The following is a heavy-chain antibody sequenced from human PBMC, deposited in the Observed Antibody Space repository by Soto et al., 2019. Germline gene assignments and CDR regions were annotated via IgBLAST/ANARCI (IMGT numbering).Heavy chain of an antibody. CDR3: ARELDTPTDSSGQKDAFDI. V-gene: IGHV1-69*01. D-gene: IGHD3-22*01. J-gene: IGHJ3*02. CDR2: IIPIFGTA. Sequence: QVQLVQSGAEVKKPGSSVKVSCKASGGTFSSYAISWVRQAPGQGLEWMGGIIPIFGTANYAQKFQGRVTITADESTSTAYMELSSLRSDDTAVYYCARELDTPTDSSGQKDAFDIWGQGTMVTVSS. CDR1: GGTFSSYA.